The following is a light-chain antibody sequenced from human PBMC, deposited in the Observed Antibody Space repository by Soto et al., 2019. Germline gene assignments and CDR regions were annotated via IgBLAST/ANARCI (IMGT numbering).Light chain of an antibody. Sequence: EIVLTQSPGLLSVAXXERATLSCRASQSVSSNLAWYQQKPGQAPRLLIYGASTRATGIPARFSGSGSGTEFTLTISSLQSEDFAVYYCQQYNNWPPWTVGQGSKVDIK. J-gene: IGKJ1*01. CDR3: QQYNNWPPWT. V-gene: IGKV3-15*01. CDR2: GAS. CDR1: QSVSSN.